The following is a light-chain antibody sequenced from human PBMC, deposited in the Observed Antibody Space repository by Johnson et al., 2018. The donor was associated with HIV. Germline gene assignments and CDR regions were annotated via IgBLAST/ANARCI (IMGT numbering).Light chain of an antibody. J-gene: IGLJ1*01. CDR1: TSNIGNNY. CDR3: GTWDSSLSALDV. Sequence: QSVLTQPPSVSAAPGQKVTISCSGSTSNIGNNYVSWYQHLPGTAPKLLIYENNKRPSASPARFSGSKSGTSATLAITALQPGDEADDCCGTWDSSLSALDVFGTGTKVTVL. CDR2: ENN. V-gene: IGLV1-51*02.